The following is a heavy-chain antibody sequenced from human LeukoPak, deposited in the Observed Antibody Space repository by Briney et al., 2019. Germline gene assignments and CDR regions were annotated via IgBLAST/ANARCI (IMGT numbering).Heavy chain of an antibody. Sequence: GASVKVSCKASGGTFSSYAISWVRQAPGQGLEWMGRIIPILGIANYAQKFQGRVTITADKSTSTAYMELSSLRSEDTAVYYCASQRRPQVLIVGAFDPWGQGTLVTVSS. CDR2: IIPILGIA. J-gene: IGHJ5*02. D-gene: IGHD1-26*01. CDR1: GGTFSSYA. V-gene: IGHV1-69*04. CDR3: ASQRRPQVLIVGAFDP.